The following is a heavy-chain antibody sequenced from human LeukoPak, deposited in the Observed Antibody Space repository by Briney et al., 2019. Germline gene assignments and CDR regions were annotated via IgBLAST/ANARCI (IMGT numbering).Heavy chain of an antibody. CDR1: GGSFSGYS. Sequence: SETLSLTCTIYGGSFSGYSWTWIRQPPGEGLEWVGEIEHSGGTNYNPSLKGPVTISVIPSKNQFFLKLSSVAAAPTAVYYLARGALRYFDWLPWGQGTLVTVSS. J-gene: IGHJ4*02. D-gene: IGHD3-9*01. CDR3: ARGALRYFDWLP. CDR2: IEHSGGT. V-gene: IGHV4-34*01.